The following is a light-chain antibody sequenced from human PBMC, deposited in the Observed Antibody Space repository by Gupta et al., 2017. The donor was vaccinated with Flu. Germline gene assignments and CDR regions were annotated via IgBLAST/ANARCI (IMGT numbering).Light chain of an antibody. V-gene: IGKV1-39*01. Sequence: DIQMTQSPSSLSAYVGDRVTITCRASQSISTHLRWYQQKPGNAPKLLIYVASTGRRGVPSGFSGSGYGTDFTLAISGRHPEDFASYYCQQRYSIPVPFGRGTKVEIK. CDR3: QQRYSIPVP. J-gene: IGKJ1*01. CDR2: VAS. CDR1: QSISTH.